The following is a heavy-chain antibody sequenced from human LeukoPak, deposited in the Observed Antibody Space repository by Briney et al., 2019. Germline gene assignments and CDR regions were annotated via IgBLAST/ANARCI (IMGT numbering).Heavy chain of an antibody. CDR1: GYTFTGYY. CDR2: INPNSGGT. V-gene: IGHV1-2*02. D-gene: IGHD2-15*01. CDR3: AHQPLYCSGGSCYSSAFDI. Sequence: ASVKVSCKASGYTFTGYYMHWVRQAPGQGLEWMGWINPNSGGTNYAQKFQGRVTMTRDTSISTAHMELSRLRSDDTAVYYCAHQPLYCSGGSCYSSAFDIWGQGTMVTVSS. J-gene: IGHJ3*02.